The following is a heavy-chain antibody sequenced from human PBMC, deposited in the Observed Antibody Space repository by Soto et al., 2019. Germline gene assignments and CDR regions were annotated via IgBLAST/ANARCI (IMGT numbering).Heavy chain of an antibody. CDR1: GFTFSNYG. CDR3: ARDDEYSGNGMDV. V-gene: IGHV3-33*01. D-gene: IGHD3-10*01. CDR2: ILNDGSNR. Sequence: QVQLVESGGGVVQPGRSLRLSCAASGFTFSNYGMHWVRQAPGKGLEWVAVILNDGSNRYHADSVKDRFTISRDNSKNMPYLPMNSLRAEDTAVYYCARDDEYSGNGMDVWGQGTTVTVS. J-gene: IGHJ6*02.